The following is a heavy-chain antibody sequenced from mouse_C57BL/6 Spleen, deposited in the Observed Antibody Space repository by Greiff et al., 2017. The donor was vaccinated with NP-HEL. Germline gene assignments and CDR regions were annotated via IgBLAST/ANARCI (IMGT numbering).Heavy chain of an antibody. CDR1: GYTFTSYW. Sequence: QVQLQQPGAELVMPGASVKLSCKASGYTFTSYWMHWVKQRPGQGLEWIGEIDPSDSDTNYNQKFKGKSTLTVDKSSSTAYMQLSSLTSEDSAVYYCARSPRFAYWGQGTLVTVSA. CDR2: IDPSDSDT. CDR3: ARSPRFAY. J-gene: IGHJ3*01. V-gene: IGHV1-69*01.